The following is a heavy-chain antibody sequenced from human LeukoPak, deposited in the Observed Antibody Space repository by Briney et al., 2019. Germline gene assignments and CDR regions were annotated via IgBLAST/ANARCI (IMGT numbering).Heavy chain of an antibody. D-gene: IGHD3-3*01. CDR1: GFTFSSYS. Sequence: GGSLRLSCAASGFTFSSYSMNWVRQAPGKGLEWVSSISSSSSYIYYADSVKGRFTISRDNARNSLYLQMDSLRAEDTAVYYCARFGGPHAFDIWGQGTMVTVSS. J-gene: IGHJ3*02. V-gene: IGHV3-21*04. CDR2: ISSSSSYI. CDR3: ARFGGPHAFDI.